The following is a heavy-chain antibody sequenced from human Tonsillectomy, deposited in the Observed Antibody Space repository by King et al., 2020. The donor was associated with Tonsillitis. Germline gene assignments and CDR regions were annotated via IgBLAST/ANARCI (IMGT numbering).Heavy chain of an antibody. J-gene: IGHJ4*02. D-gene: IGHD3-22*01. CDR2: IRNDGSNE. CDR3: ASNYDNSGYLFYY. CDR1: GFSFSTYG. Sequence: VQLVESGGGVVQPGGSLRLSCAASGFSFSTYGMHWVRQAPGKGLEWVAFIRNDGSNEYYADSVKGRFTISRDNSKNTLYLQMNSLKAEDTSMYDCASNYDNSGYLFYYWGQGTLVTVSS. V-gene: IGHV3-30*02.